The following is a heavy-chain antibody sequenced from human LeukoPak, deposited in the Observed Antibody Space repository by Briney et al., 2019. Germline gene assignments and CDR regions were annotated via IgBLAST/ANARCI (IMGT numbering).Heavy chain of an antibody. V-gene: IGHV4-59*08. D-gene: IGHD5-18*01. Sequence: SETLSLTCTVSGGSISSYYWSWIRQPPGKGLEWIGYIYYSGSTNYNPSLKSRVTISVDTSKNQFSLKLSSVTAADTAVYYCARQQLWLRYYFDYWGQGTLVTVSS. CDR2: IYYSGST. J-gene: IGHJ4*02. CDR1: GGSISSYY. CDR3: ARQQLWLRYYFDY.